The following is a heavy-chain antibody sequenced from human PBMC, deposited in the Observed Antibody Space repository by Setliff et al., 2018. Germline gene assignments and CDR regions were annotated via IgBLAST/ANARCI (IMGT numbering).Heavy chain of an antibody. D-gene: IGHD2-15*01. CDR3: GRGFSRIEGWGNWFDP. CDR2: IYDSGSS. CDR1: GGSVSNSGFF. J-gene: IGHJ5*02. V-gene: IGHV4-39*01. Sequence: SETLSLTCTVSGGSVSNSGFFWGWLRQAPGNGLEWIGNIYDSGSSNYNASLKSRLIITRDTSKNQNSLKLTSVTAADTAVYYCGRGFSRIEGWGNWFDPWGQGILVTVSS.